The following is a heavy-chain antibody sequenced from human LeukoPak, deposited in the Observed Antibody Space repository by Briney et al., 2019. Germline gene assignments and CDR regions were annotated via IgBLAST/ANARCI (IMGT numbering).Heavy chain of an antibody. CDR3: SRLRGYSYGYGDY. D-gene: IGHD5-18*01. J-gene: IGHJ4*02. Sequence: PGGSLRLSCAASGFTFSSYSMNWVRQAPRKGLEWVSYISSSGSTIDYADSVKGRFTISRDNAKNSLYLQMNSLRAEDTAVYYCSRLRGYSYGYGDYWGQGALVTVSS. CDR1: GFTFSSYS. CDR2: ISSSGSTI. V-gene: IGHV3-48*04.